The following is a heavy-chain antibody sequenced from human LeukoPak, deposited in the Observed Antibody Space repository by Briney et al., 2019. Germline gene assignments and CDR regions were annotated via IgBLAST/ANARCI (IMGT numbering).Heavy chain of an antibody. J-gene: IGHJ3*02. CDR1: GFTFSSYE. Sequence: PGGSLRLSCAASGFTFSSYEMNWIRQPPGKGLEWIGYIHYSGSTNYNPSLKSRLTISVDTSKNQFTLKLSSVTAADTAVYYCARHKLQGRTFDIWGQGTMVTVSS. V-gene: IGHV4-59*08. D-gene: IGHD1-7*01. CDR3: ARHKLQGRTFDI. CDR2: IHYSGST.